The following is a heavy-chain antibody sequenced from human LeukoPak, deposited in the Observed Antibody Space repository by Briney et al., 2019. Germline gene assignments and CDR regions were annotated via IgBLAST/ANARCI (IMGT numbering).Heavy chain of an antibody. CDR3: ARDWMGIEAFDI. CDR2: ISSSSSTI. CDR1: GFTFSSYS. J-gene: IGHJ3*02. Sequence: EGSLRLSCAASGFTFSSYSMNWVRQAPGKGLEWVSYISSSSSTIYYADSVKGRFTISRDNAKNSLYPQMNSLRAEDTAVYYCARDWMGIEAFDIWGQGTMVTVSS. V-gene: IGHV3-48*01. D-gene: IGHD7-27*01.